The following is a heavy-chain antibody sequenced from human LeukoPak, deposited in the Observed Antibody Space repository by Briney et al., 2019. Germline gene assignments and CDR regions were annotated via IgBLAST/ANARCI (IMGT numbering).Heavy chain of an antibody. Sequence: GGSLRLSCAASAFTVSSYGMHWVRQAPGKGLEWEAVISYDGSNKYYADSVKGRFTISRDNSKNTLYLQMNSLRAEDTAVYYCARNHYYGSGSYYYYYGMDVWGKGTTVTVSS. D-gene: IGHD3-10*01. CDR2: ISYDGSNK. J-gene: IGHJ6*04. CDR1: AFTVSSYG. CDR3: ARNHYYGSGSYYYYYGMDV. V-gene: IGHV3-30*03.